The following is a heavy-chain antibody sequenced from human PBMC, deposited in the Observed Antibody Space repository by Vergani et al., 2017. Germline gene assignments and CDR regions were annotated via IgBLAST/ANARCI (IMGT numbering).Heavy chain of an antibody. J-gene: IGHJ2*01. CDR3: ARAQFTRGWLTPYWYFDL. V-gene: IGHV4-30-4*01. CDR2: IYYSGST. Sequence: QVQLQESGPGLVKPSQTLSLTCTVSGGSISSGDYYWSWIRQPPGKGLGWIGYIYYSGSTYYNPSLKSRVTISVDPSKNQFSLKLSSVTAADTAVYYCARAQFTRGWLTPYWYFDLWGRGTLVTVSS. CDR1: GGSISSGDYY. D-gene: IGHD6-19*01.